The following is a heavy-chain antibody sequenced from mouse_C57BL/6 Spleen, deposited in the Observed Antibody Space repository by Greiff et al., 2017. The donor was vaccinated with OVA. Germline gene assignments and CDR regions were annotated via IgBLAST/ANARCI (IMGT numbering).Heavy chain of an antibody. D-gene: IGHD2-4*01. J-gene: IGHJ3*01. Sequence: EVKLMESGGGLVKPGGSLKLSCAASGFTFSSYAMSWVRQTPEKRLEWVATISDGGSYTYYPDNVKGRFTISRDNAKNNLYLQMSHLKSEDTAMYYCARGSMITTWFAYWGQGTLVTVSA. V-gene: IGHV5-4*03. CDR1: GFTFSSYA. CDR2: ISDGGSYT. CDR3: ARGSMITTWFAY.